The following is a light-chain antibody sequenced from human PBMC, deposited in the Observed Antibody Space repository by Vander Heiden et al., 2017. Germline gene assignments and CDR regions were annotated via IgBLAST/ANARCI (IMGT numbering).Light chain of an antibody. CDR1: QSVNNNY. V-gene: IGKV3-20*01. CDR3: QQYGSSPFT. J-gene: IGKJ2*01. Sequence: EILLTPSPGTLSLSPGESATLSCRASQSVNNNYLAWYQQKPGQAPRVLVYGVSSRATGIPVRFSGSGSGTDFTLTISRLEPEDFAVYSCQQYGSSPFTFGQGTKLEIK. CDR2: GVS.